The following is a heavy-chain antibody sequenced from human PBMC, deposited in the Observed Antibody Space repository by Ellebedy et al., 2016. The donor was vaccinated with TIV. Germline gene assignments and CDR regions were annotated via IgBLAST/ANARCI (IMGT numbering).Heavy chain of an antibody. CDR3: ATGYAQNGQ. CDR1: GFTVSNNY. D-gene: IGHD2-8*01. Sequence: PGGSLRLSCAASGFTVSNNYMSWFCQAPGKGLDWVSLIYSGGNTHYADSVKGRFTISRDSSDNTVYLQMNSLRVEDTAVYYCATGYAQNGQWGQGTLVTVSS. V-gene: IGHV3-66*01. CDR2: IYSGGNT. J-gene: IGHJ4*02.